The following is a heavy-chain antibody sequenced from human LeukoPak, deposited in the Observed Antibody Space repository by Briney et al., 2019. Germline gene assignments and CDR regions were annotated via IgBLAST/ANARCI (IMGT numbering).Heavy chain of an antibody. CDR1: GFTFSSYA. D-gene: IGHD3-22*01. CDR2: ISGNGGST. CDR3: AKGSDYYYDSSGFFDY. J-gene: IGHJ4*02. V-gene: IGHV3-23*01. Sequence: PGGSLRLSCAASGFTFSSYAMSWVRQAPGKGLEWVSAISGNGGSTYYADSVKGRFTISRDNSKNTLYLQMNSLRAEDTAVYYCAKGSDYYYDSSGFFDYWGQGTLVTVSS.